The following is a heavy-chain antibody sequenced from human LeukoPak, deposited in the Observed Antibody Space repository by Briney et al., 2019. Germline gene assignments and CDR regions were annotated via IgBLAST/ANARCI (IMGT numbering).Heavy chain of an antibody. Sequence: PSETLSLTCAVYGGSFSGYYWSWIRRPPGKGLEWIGEINHSGSTNYNPSLKSRVTISVDTSKNQFSLKLSSVTAADTAVYYCARGRSYQPWGQGTLVTVSS. CDR3: ARGRSYQP. D-gene: IGHD2-2*01. J-gene: IGHJ4*02. V-gene: IGHV4-34*01. CDR1: GGSFSGYY. CDR2: INHSGST.